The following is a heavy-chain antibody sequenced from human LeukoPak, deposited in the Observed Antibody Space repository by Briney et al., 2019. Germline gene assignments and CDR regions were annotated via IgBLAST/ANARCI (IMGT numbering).Heavy chain of an antibody. J-gene: IGHJ4*02. CDR1: GFTFSSYA. Sequence: GGSLRLSCAASGFTFSSYAMSWVRQAPGKGLEWVSAISGSGGSTYYADSVKGRFTISRDNSKNTLYLQMNSLRAEDTAVYYCARDHKVRGVIGYWGQGTLVTVSS. V-gene: IGHV3-23*01. CDR2: ISGSGGST. CDR3: ARDHKVRGVIGY. D-gene: IGHD3-10*01.